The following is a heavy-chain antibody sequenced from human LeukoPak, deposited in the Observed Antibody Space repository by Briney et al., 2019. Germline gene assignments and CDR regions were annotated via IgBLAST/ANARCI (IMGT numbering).Heavy chain of an antibody. CDR3: ARDYYDSSGYARRAFDI. CDR2: ISAYNGNT. CDR1: GYTFTSYG. D-gene: IGHD3-22*01. V-gene: IGHV1-18*01. Sequence: ASVKVSCKASGYTFTSYGISWVRQAPGQGLERMGWISAYNGNTNYAQKLQGRVTMTTDTSTSTAYMELRSLRSDDTAVYYCARDYYDSSGYARRAFDIWGQGTMVTVSS. J-gene: IGHJ3*02.